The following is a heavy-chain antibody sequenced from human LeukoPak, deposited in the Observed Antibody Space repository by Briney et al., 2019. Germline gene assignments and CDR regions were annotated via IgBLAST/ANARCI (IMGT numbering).Heavy chain of an antibody. CDR2: ISSSSSYI. Sequence: GGSLRLSCAASGFTFSSYSMNWVRQAPGKGLEWVSSISSSSSYIYYADSVKGRFTISRDNAKNSLYLQMNSLRAEDTAVYYCARNPSSDYYDSSGRDFDYWGQGTLVTVSS. CDR1: GFTFSSYS. D-gene: IGHD3-22*01. J-gene: IGHJ4*02. CDR3: ARNPSSDYYDSSGRDFDY. V-gene: IGHV3-21*01.